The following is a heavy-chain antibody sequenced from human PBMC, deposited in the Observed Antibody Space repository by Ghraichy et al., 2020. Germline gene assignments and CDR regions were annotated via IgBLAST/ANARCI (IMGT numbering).Heavy chain of an antibody. D-gene: IGHD7-27*01. Sequence: SETLSLTCAVSGGSISSSNWWSWVRQPPEKGLEWIGEIYHSGSTKYNPSLKSRVTISVDKSKNQFSLNLSSVTAADTVVYYCAKDVDWGLGYWGQGILVTVSS. V-gene: IGHV4-4*02. CDR2: IYHSGST. CDR3: AKDVDWGLGY. CDR1: GGSISSSNW. J-gene: IGHJ4*02.